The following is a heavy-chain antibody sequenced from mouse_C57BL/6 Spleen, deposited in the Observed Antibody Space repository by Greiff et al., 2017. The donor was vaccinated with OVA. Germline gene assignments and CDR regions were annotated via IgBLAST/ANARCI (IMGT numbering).Heavy chain of an antibody. CDR2: IDPSDSYT. V-gene: IGHV1-50*01. J-gene: IGHJ2*01. D-gene: IGHD2-3*01. CDR1: GYTFTSYW. Sequence: QVQLQQPGAELVKPGASVKLSCKASGYTFTSYWMQWVKQRPGQGLEWIGEIDPSDSYTNYNQKFKGKATLTVDTSSSTAYMQLSSLTSEDSAVYYCASYDGYYGYWGQGTTRTVSS. CDR3: ASYDGYYGY.